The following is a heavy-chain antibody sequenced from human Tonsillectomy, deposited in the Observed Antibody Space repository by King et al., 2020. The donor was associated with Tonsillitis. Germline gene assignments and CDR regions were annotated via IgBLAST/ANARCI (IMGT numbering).Heavy chain of an antibody. V-gene: IGHV3-30*04. J-gene: IGHJ4*02. CDR2: ISYDGSNK. CDR1: GFSFSSYA. D-gene: IGHD6-13*01. Sequence: VQLVESGGGVVQPGRSLRLSCAASGFSFSSYAMHWVRQAPGKGLEWVALISYDGSNKYYADSVKGRFTISRDNSMNTLYLQMNVLRGEDTTVYYCATDDRWYLDYWGQGSLVTVPS. CDR3: ATDDRWYLDY.